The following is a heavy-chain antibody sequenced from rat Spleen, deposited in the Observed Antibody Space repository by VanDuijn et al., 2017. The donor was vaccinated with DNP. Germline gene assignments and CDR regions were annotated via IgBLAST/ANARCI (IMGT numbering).Heavy chain of an antibody. CDR1: DYSITSVYR. CDR3: ARWPGYNPPYAMDA. CDR2: VNSAGTT. D-gene: IGHD1-4*01. V-gene: IGHV3-3*01. J-gene: IGHJ4*01. Sequence: EVQLQESGPGLVKPSQSLSLTCSVTDYSITSVYRWNWIRKFPGNKLEWMGSVNSAGTTNYNPSLKSRISITRDTSKNQLFLQVNSVTTEDTATYYCARWPGYNPPYAMDAWGQGTSVTVSS.